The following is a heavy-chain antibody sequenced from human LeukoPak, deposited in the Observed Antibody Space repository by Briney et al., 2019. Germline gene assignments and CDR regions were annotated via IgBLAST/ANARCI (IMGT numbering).Heavy chain of an antibody. CDR3: AKDLGSTVTTGYDY. CDR2: ISGTGGGT. Sequence: GGSLRLSCAASGFTFSNYAMTWVRQAPGKGLEWVSGISGTGGGTHYADSVKGRFTIPRDNSKNTLYLQMNSLRAEDTAVYCCAKDLGSTVTTGYDYWGQGTLVTVSS. D-gene: IGHD4-17*01. V-gene: IGHV3-23*01. CDR1: GFTFSNYA. J-gene: IGHJ4*02.